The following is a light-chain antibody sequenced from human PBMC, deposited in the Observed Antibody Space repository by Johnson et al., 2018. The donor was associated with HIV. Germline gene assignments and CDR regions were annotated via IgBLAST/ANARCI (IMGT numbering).Light chain of an antibody. CDR1: SSNIGNNY. J-gene: IGLJ1*01. CDR3: GTWDSSLSAGV. CDR2: ENN. V-gene: IGLV1-51*02. Sequence: QSVLTQPPSVSAAPGQKVTISCSGSSSNIGNNYVSWYQQLPGTAPKVLIYENNKRPSGIPDRFSGSKSGASATRGITGLQTGDEADYYCGTWDSSLSAGVLGTGTKVTVL.